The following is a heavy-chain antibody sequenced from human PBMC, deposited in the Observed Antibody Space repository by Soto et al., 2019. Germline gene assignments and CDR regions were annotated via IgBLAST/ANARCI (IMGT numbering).Heavy chain of an antibody. CDR2: IDHSGSA. J-gene: IGHJ6*02. V-gene: IGHV4-31*03. CDR1: GDSVTNDAYF. D-gene: IGHD5-18*01. Sequence: QVQLQESGPTLVKPSQTLSLTCSVSGDSVTNDAYFWSWIRHRPGKGLGWIGNIDHSGSAFYSPSLTSRVSISLDTSKNQISLRLSSVTAAYTAKYYCVRDQYSYGLGYYYGMDLWGQGTTGTVSS. CDR3: VRDQYSYGLGYYYGMDL.